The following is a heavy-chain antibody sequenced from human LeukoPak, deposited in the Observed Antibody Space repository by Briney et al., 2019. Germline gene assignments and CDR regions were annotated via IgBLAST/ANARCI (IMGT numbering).Heavy chain of an antibody. V-gene: IGHV1-2*02. J-gene: IGHJ4*02. Sequence: ASGKVSCKASGYTFTGYYMHWVRQAPGQGLEWMGWINPNSGGTDYAQRFQGRVTMTRDTSISTAYMELSRLRSDDTAVYYCARGPSSGWFLSQFDYWGQGTLVTVSS. CDR3: ARGPSSGWFLSQFDY. D-gene: IGHD6-19*01. CDR2: INPNSGGT. CDR1: GYTFTGYY.